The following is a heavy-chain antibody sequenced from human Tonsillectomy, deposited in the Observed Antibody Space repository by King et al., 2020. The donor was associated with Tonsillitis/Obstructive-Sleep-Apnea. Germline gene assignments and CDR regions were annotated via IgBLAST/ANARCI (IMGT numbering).Heavy chain of an antibody. CDR1: GFTFRNYG. J-gene: IGHJ5*01. CDR3: AKDGLGLARSSSCWFRS. CDR2: ILYEGSQM. Sequence: VQLVESGGGVVQPGRSLRLSCAASGFTFRNYGMHWVRQAPGKGLEWVAVILYEGSQMYYADSVRGRFSISRDNSKNTLYLQMNSLRPEDTALYFCAKDGLGLARSSSCWFRSWGQGTRVTVAS. V-gene: IGHV3-30*18. D-gene: IGHD3-10*01.